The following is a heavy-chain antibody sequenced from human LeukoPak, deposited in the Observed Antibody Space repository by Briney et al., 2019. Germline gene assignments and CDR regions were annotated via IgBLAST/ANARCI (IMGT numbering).Heavy chain of an antibody. CDR3: ARVRGNWNYVLWFDP. CDR1: GGSISSSSYY. J-gene: IGHJ5*02. Sequence: KTSETLSLTCTVSGGSISSSSYYWGWIRQPPGKGLEWIGSIYYSGSTYHNPSLKSRVTISVDTSKNQFSLKLSSVTAADTAVYYCARVRGNWNYVLWFDPWGQGTLVTVSS. CDR2: IYYSGST. D-gene: IGHD1-7*01. V-gene: IGHV4-39*07.